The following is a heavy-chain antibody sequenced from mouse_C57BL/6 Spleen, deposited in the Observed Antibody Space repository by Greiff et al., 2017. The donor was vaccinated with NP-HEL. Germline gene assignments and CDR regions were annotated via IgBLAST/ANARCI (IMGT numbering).Heavy chain of an antibody. J-gene: IGHJ1*03. CDR1: GYTFTSYW. V-gene: IGHV1-69*01. CDR3: ARGTTVVAPVFDV. D-gene: IGHD1-1*01. Sequence: QLQQPGAELVMPGASVKLSCKASGYTFTSYWMHWVKQRPGQGLEWIGEIDPSDSYTNYNQKFKGKSTLTVDKSSSTAYMQLSSLTSEDSAVYYCARGTTVVAPVFDVWGTGTTVTVSS. CDR2: IDPSDSYT.